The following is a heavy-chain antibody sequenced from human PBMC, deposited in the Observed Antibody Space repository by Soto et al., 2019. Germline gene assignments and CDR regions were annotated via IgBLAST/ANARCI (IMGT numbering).Heavy chain of an antibody. J-gene: IGHJ5*02. CDR2: IGGIAGST. V-gene: IGHV3-23*01. CDR1: GFTFSNYG. D-gene: IGHD3-22*01. CDR3: AKDLNTYWHDVSGGWFDP. Sequence: EVQLLESGGGWVRPGGSLRLSCAASGFTFSNYGMSWVRQAPGKGLEWVSSIGGIAGSTHYADSVKGRFAISRDNSKNTLYLHMSSLRAEDTAVYYCAKDLNTYWHDVSGGWFDPWGQGTLVTVSS.